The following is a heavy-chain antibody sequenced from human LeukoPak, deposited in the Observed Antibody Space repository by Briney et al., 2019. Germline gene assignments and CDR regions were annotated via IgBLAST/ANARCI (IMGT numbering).Heavy chain of an antibody. CDR3: AKVGTSVTTYYYYYMDV. Sequence: GGPLRLSCAASGFTFSSYAMSWVRQAPGKGLEWVSAISGSDGNTYYADSVKGRFTISRDNSKNTLYLQMNSLRAEDTAVYYCAKVGTSVTTYYYYYMDVWGKGTTVTVSS. D-gene: IGHD4-17*01. CDR1: GFTFSSYA. J-gene: IGHJ6*03. V-gene: IGHV3-23*01. CDR2: ISGSDGNT.